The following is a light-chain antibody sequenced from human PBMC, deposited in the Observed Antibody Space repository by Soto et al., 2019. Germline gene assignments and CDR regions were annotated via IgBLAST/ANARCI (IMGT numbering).Light chain of an antibody. CDR2: DAS. Sequence: EIVMTQSPATLSVSPGERATLSCRASQSVSSNLAWYQQKPGQPPRLLIYDASTRATGIPARFSGSGSGTEFTLTIGSLQSEDFAFYYCQQYDNWPLEFTFGQGTKLDIK. CDR1: QSVSSN. CDR3: QQYDNWPLEFT. J-gene: IGKJ2*01. V-gene: IGKV3-15*01.